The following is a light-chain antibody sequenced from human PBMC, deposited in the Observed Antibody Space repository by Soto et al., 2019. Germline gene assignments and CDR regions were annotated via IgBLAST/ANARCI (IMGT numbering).Light chain of an antibody. CDR3: MQGLQTLPT. V-gene: IGKV2-28*01. Sequence: DIVMTQSPLSLPVTPGEPASISCRSSQSLLHSDGYNYLDWYLQKPGQSPQLLIYLTSKRASGVPARLSAGESGPDFILKIRRVEPEDVGVYYCMQGLQTLPTFGPGTKVHIK. CDR1: QSLLHSDGYNY. CDR2: LTS. J-gene: IGKJ3*01.